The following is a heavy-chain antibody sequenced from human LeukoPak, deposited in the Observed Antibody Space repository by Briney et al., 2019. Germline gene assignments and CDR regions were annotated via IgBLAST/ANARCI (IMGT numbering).Heavy chain of an antibody. J-gene: IGHJ5*01. CDR1: GDSVSSNRAS. V-gene: IGHV6-1*01. CDR3: APPPDSSYEWGPFDS. D-gene: IGHD1-26*01. Sequence: SQTLLLTCAVSGDSVSSNRASWNWFRQSPSGGLEWLGRTYYRSRWSNDYADSVKSRITISPDPSKNEFSLQLNSETPEDTAVYYCAPPPDSSYEWGPFDSWGQGTLVTVSS. CDR2: TYYRSRWSN.